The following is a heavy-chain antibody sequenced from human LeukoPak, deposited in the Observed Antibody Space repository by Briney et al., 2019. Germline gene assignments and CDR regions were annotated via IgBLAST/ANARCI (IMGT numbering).Heavy chain of an antibody. J-gene: IGHJ4*02. V-gene: IGHV3-11*01. CDR1: GFTFSDYY. Sequence: GGSLRLSCAASGFTFSDYYMSWIRQALGKGLEWVSYISSSGSTIYYADSVKGRFTISRDNAKNSLYLQMNSLRAEDTAVYYCARALVYSSGWYDSYYFDYWGQGTLVTVSS. CDR2: ISSSGSTI. CDR3: ARALVYSSGWYDSYYFDY. D-gene: IGHD6-19*01.